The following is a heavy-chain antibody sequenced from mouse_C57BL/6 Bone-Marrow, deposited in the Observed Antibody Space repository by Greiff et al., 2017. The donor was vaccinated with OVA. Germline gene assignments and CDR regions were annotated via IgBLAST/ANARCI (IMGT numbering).Heavy chain of an antibody. CDR3: ARRITTVVGYFDV. CDR2: IDPSDSYT. D-gene: IGHD1-1*01. V-gene: IGHV1-50*01. J-gene: IGHJ1*03. CDR1: GYTFTSYW. Sequence: VQLQQPGAELVKPGASVKLSCKASGYTFTSYWMQWVKQRPGQGLEWIGEIDPSDSYTNYNQKFKGKATLTVDTSSSTAYMQLSSLTSEDSAVYYCARRITTVVGYFDVWGTGTTVTVSS.